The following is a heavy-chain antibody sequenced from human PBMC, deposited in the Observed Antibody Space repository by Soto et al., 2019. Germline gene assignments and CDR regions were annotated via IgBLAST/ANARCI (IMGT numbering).Heavy chain of an antibody. Sequence: SETLSLTCTVSGGSISSGDYYWSWIRQPPGKGLEWIGYIYYSGSTYYNPSLKSRVTISVDTSKNQFSLKLSSVTAADTAVYYCARERMGYYYDSSGYHFDYWGQGTLVTSPQ. D-gene: IGHD3-22*01. CDR1: GGSISSGDYY. CDR3: ARERMGYYYDSSGYHFDY. J-gene: IGHJ4*02. V-gene: IGHV4-30-4*01. CDR2: IYYSGST.